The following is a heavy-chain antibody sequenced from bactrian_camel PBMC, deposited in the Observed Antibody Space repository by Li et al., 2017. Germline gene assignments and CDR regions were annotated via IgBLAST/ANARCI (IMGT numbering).Heavy chain of an antibody. CDR2: IDSDGTKT. D-gene: IGHD6*01. CDR1: RFTFGTYY. V-gene: IGHV3-2*01. CDR3: VTGRTWVAYARADFTY. J-gene: IGHJ6*01. Sequence: VQLVESGGGLVQPGGSLRLSCAASRFTFGTYYMNWVRQAPGKGLEWVSTIDSDGTKTNYVDSVKGRFTISRDNAKNTVYLQMNSLKPEDTAVYYCVTGRTWVAYARADFTYWGQGTQVTVS.